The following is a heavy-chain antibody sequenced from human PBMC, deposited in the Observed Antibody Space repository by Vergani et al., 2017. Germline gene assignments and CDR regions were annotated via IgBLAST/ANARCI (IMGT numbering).Heavy chain of an antibody. J-gene: IGHJ6*02. CDR1: GYSISSGYY. Sequence: QVQLQESGPGLVKPSETLSLTCAVSGYSISSGYYWGWIRQPPGKGLEWIGSIYHSGSTYYNPSLKSRFTISVDTSKNQFSLTLSSVTAADTAVYYCARQVGCSSTSCYRPLYYYCMDVWGQGTTVTVSS. V-gene: IGHV4-38-2*01. D-gene: IGHD2-2*01. CDR2: IYHSGST. CDR3: ARQVGCSSTSCYRPLYYYCMDV.